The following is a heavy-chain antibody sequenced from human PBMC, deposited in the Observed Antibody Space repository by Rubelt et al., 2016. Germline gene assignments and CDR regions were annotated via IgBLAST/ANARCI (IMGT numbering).Heavy chain of an antibody. CDR3: TEGLSF. CDR1: GFTFGNAW. CDR2: IRSKSDGGTT. Sequence: VQLVESGGGLVEPGGSLRLSCAASGFTFGNAWMSWVRQAPGKGRDWIGRIRSKSDGGTTDYVAPVSGRFTISRDDSKNTLNRERVSSISEDTGVYYCTEGLSFWGQGTMVTVSS. J-gene: IGHJ3*01. V-gene: IGHV3-15*05.